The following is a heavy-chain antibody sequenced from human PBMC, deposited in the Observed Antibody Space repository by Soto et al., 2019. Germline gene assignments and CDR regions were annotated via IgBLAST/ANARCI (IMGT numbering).Heavy chain of an antibody. CDR2: ISSSSSTI. D-gene: IGHD1-20*01. J-gene: IGHJ4*02. V-gene: IGHV3-48*01. CDR3: ARDRITGSPGY. Sequence: GGSLRLSCAASGFTFSSYSMNWVRQAPGKGLEWVSYISSSSSTIYYADSVKGRFTISRDNAKNSLYLQMNSLRAEDTAVYYCARDRITGSPGYWGQGTLVTVSS. CDR1: GFTFSSYS.